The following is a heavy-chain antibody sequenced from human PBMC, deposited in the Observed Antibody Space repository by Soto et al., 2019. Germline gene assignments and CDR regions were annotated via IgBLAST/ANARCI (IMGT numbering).Heavy chain of an antibody. D-gene: IGHD3-10*01. CDR3: ARGFRDYYCSGSFGYY. V-gene: IGHV1-8*01. CDR1: GYTFTSYD. J-gene: IGHJ4*02. Sequence: QVQLVQSGAEVKKPGASVKVSCKASGYTFTSYDINWVRQATGQGLEWMGWMNPNSGNTGYAQKFQGRVTMTRNTSISTAYMELSSLRSEDTAVYYCARGFRDYYCSGSFGYYWGQGTLVTVSS. CDR2: MNPNSGNT.